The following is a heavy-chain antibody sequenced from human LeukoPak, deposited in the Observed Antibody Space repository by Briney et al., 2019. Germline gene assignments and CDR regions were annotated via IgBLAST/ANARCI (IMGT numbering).Heavy chain of an antibody. J-gene: IGHJ1*01. D-gene: IGHD4-11*01. CDR1: EFSFRKYW. Sequence: GGSLRLSCAASEFSFRKYWMHWFRQAPGKGLVWVSRITSDGSDTSYADSVKGRFTISRDNAKNTLYLQMNSLSPDDTAVYYCARGHYGNYDFWGQGTLVTVSS. CDR3: ARGHYGNYDF. CDR2: ITSDGSDT. V-gene: IGHV3-74*01.